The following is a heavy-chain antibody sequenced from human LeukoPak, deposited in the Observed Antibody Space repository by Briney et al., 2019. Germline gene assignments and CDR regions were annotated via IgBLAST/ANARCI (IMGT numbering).Heavy chain of an antibody. CDR3: AKDRGVHYYGSERGLYNWFDP. J-gene: IGHJ5*02. D-gene: IGHD3-10*01. CDR1: GFTFSSYA. Sequence: GGSLRLSCAASGFTFSSYAMSWVRQAPGKGLEWVSDISANGRVTYYADSVKGRFTISRDNSKNTLYLQMNSLRAEDTAVYYCAKDRGVHYYGSERGLYNWFDPWGQGTLVTVSS. V-gene: IGHV3-23*01. CDR2: ISANGRVT.